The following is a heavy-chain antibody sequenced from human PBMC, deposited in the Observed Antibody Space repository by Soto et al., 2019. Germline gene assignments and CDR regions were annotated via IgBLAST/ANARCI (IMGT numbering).Heavy chain of an antibody. Sequence: ASVKVSCKGSGYTFTSYDINWVRQATGQGLEWMGWMNPNSGNTGYAQKFQGRVTMTRNTSISTAYMELSSLRSEDTAVYYCAKLTEYYYYMDVWGKGTTVTVSS. CDR2: MNPNSGNT. CDR3: AKLTEYYYYMDV. J-gene: IGHJ6*03. V-gene: IGHV1-8*01. D-gene: IGHD2-15*01. CDR1: GYTFTSYD.